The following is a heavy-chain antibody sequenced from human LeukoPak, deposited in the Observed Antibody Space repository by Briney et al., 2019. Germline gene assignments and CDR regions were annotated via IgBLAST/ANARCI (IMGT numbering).Heavy chain of an antibody. CDR2: IKSKSDGGTT. CDR1: GFIFRNAY. CDR3: SNYYYGVDV. Sequence: GGFLRLSCVASGFIFRNAYMSWVRQAPGKGLEWVGRIKSKSDGGTTEYAAPVKGRFTISRDDSKNTLYLQMNSLKIEDTAVYFCSNYYYGVDVWGPGTTVTVSS. J-gene: IGHJ6*02. V-gene: IGHV3-15*01.